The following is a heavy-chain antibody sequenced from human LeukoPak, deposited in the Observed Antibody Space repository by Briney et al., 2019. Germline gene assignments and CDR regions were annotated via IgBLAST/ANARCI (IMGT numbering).Heavy chain of an antibody. D-gene: IGHD1-26*01. J-gene: IGHJ4*02. CDR2: ISSSGSPV. CDR1: GFTFSNYE. Sequence: PGGSLRLSCAASGFTFSNYEMNWVRQAPGKGLEWVSHISSSGSPVFYADSVKGRFTISRDNAKNLLYLQMNSLRAEDTAVYYCVKGATRSGSYSDYWGQGTLVTVSS. V-gene: IGHV3-48*03. CDR3: VKGATRSGSYSDY.